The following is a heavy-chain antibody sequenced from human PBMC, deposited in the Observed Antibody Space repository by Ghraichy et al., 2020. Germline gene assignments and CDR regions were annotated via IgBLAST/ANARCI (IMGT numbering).Heavy chain of an antibody. J-gene: IGHJ4*02. Sequence: LSLTCAASGFTLISYAMSWVRRAPGKGLEWVSSIRGSGVGTYYADSVKGRFTVSRDNSKNTLYLQMNSLRAEDTAVYYCAKEKRGYSGYAFDYWGQGTLVTVSS. D-gene: IGHD5-12*01. V-gene: IGHV3-23*01. CDR2: IRGSGVGT. CDR3: AKEKRGYSGYAFDY. CDR1: GFTLISYA.